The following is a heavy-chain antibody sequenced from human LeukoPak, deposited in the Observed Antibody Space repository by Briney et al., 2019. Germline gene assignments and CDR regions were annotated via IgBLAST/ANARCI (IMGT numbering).Heavy chain of an antibody. D-gene: IGHD5-12*01. Sequence: PGGSLRLSCAASGFTFSTYVMNWVRQAPGKGLEWVSLIYSTDSTYYTDSVKGRFTISRDNSKNTLYLQMNSLRAEDTAVYYCARDDGGYGPFDYWGQGTLVTVSS. CDR2: IYSTDST. V-gene: IGHV3-53*01. CDR1: GFTFSTYV. CDR3: ARDDGGYGPFDY. J-gene: IGHJ4*02.